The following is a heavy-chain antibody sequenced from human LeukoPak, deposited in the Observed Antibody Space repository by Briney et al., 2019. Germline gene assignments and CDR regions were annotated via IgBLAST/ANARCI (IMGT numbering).Heavy chain of an antibody. D-gene: IGHD2-2*02. J-gene: IGHJ4*02. CDR2: IWYDGSNK. Sequence: GGSLRLSCAASGFTFSSYGMHWVRQAPGKGLEWVAVIWYDGSNKYYADSVKGRFTISRDNSKSTLYLQMNSLRAEDTAVYYCARDRGGYTASYYFDYWGQGTLVTVSS. CDR1: GFTFSSYG. V-gene: IGHV3-33*01. CDR3: ARDRGGYTASYYFDY.